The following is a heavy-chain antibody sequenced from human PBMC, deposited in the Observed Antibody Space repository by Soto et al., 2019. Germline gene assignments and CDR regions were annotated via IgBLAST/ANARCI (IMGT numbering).Heavy chain of an antibody. CDR3: AHRRHITGVWDYGDFDY. J-gene: IGHJ4*02. V-gene: IGHV2-5*02. D-gene: IGHD1-20*01. CDR2: IYWDDDK. Sequence: QITLKESGPTLVKPTQTLTLTCTFSGFSLTTSGVGVGWIRQPPGKALECLALIYWDDDKRYSPPLRSRLTITKDTSKNQVGRTMTNMDPVDTATYYCAHRRHITGVWDYGDFDYWGQGTLVTVSS. CDR1: GFSLTTSGVG.